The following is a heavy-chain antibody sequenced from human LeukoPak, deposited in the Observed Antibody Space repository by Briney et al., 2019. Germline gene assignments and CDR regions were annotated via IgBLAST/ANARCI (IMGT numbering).Heavy chain of an antibody. CDR3: ARDKDSSSWYFDY. J-gene: IGHJ4*02. V-gene: IGHV4-4*07. Sequence: SETLSLTCTLSGGSISSYYWSWIRQPAGKGLEWIGRIYASGGTNYNPSLKSRVTMSVDTSKNQFSLKLSSVTAADTAVYYCARDKDSSSWYFDYWGQGTLVTVSS. CDR1: GGSISSYY. D-gene: IGHD6-13*01. CDR2: IYASGGT.